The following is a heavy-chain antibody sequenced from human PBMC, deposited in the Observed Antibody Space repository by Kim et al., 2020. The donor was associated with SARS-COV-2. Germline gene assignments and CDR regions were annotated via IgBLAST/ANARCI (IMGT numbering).Heavy chain of an antibody. CDR3: AKGLGAAIPSTRYFDY. CDR2: LSDGGAAT. CDR1: GFTFTNYA. Sequence: GSLRLSCAASGFTFTNYAMSWVRQAPGRGLEWVSTLSDGGAATYYADSVKGRFTISRDNSKNILYLQMNSLRADDTAVYYCAKGLGAAIPSTRYFDYWGQGALVTVSS. V-gene: IGHV3-23*01. J-gene: IGHJ4*02. D-gene: IGHD2-2*01.